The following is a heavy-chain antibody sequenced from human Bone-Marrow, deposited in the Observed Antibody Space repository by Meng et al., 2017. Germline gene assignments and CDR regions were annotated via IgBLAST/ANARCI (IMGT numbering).Heavy chain of an antibody. Sequence: GGSLRLSCTASGFTFSNYWMSWVRQAPGKGLEWVSYISGSGDTMYHADSVKGRFTISRDNAKNSLYLQMNSLRSEDTAVYYCARDGNLGWSFDYWGQGTLVTVSS. V-gene: IGHV3-48*04. J-gene: IGHJ4*02. CDR1: GFTFSNYW. CDR3: ARDGNLGWSFDY. D-gene: IGHD2-15*01. CDR2: ISGSGDTM.